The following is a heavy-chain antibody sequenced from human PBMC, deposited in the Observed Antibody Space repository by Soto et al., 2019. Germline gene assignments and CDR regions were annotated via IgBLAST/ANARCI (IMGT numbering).Heavy chain of an antibody. CDR2: IYYSGST. CDR3: ARVWGGAFDI. D-gene: IGHD3-10*01. Sequence: QVQLQESGPGLVKPSETLSLTCTVSGGSISSYYWSWIRQPPGKGLEWLGYIYYSGSTNYNPSLMSRVTISVDTSKNQFSLKLSSVTAADTAVYYCARVWGGAFDIWGQGTMVTVSS. CDR1: GGSISSYY. J-gene: IGHJ3*02. V-gene: IGHV4-59*01.